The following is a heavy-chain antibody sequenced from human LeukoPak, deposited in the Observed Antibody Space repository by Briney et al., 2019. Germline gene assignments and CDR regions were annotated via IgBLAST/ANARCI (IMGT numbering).Heavy chain of an antibody. CDR3: ARAGDWGGYSRPDQ. Sequence: GGSLRLSCAASGFTFSSYGMHWVRQAPGKGLEWVSFIRYDGSNKYYADSVKGRFTISRDNAKNTLFLQMNSLRAEDTAVYYCARAGDWGGYSRPDQWGQGTLVTVSS. CDR1: GFTFSSYG. J-gene: IGHJ4*02. CDR2: IRYDGSNK. V-gene: IGHV3-30*02. D-gene: IGHD2-15*01.